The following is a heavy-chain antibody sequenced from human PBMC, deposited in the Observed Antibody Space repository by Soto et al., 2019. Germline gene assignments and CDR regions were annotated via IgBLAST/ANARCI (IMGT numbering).Heavy chain of an antibody. J-gene: IGHJ6*02. V-gene: IGHV4-61*01. D-gene: IGHD6-6*01. CDR1: GGSVSSGSYY. CDR2: IYYSGST. CDR3: ARVYSSSSDYYYGMDV. Sequence: ETLSLTCTVSGGSVSSGSYYWSWIRQPPGKGLEWIGYIYYSGSTNYNPSLKSRVTISVDTSKNQFSLKLSSVTAADTAVYYCARVYSSSSDYYYGMDVWGQGTTVTVSS.